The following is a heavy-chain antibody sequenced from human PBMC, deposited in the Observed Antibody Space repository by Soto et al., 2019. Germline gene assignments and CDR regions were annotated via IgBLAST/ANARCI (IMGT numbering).Heavy chain of an antibody. D-gene: IGHD3-10*01. V-gene: IGHV3-23*01. CDR2: IGGSGGRT. J-gene: IGHJ5*02. CDR3: AKDRAFWLGEGGWFHP. Sequence: PGGSLRLSCAASGFIFDSFALSWVRQAPGKGLEWVSGIGGSGGRTYYADSVKGRFTISRDNSRNTLYLQMSSLSAEDTAIYYCAKDRAFWLGEGGWFHPWGQGTLVTVSS. CDR1: GFIFDSFA.